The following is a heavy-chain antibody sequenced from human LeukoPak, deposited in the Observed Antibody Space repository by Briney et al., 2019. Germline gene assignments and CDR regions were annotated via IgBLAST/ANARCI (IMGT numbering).Heavy chain of an antibody. CDR3: ARARSYYYDSENWFDP. D-gene: IGHD3-22*01. J-gene: IGHJ5*02. Sequence: SETLSLTCTVSGGSISSSSYYWGWIRQPPGKGLEWIGSIYYSGSTYYNPSLKSRVTISVDTSKNQFSLKLSSVTAADTAVYYCARARSYYYDSENWFDPWGQGTLVTVSS. CDR1: GGSISSSSYY. V-gene: IGHV4-39*01. CDR2: IYYSGST.